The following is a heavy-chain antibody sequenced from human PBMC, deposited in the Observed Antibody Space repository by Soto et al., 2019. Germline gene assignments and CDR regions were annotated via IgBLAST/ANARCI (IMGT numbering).Heavy chain of an antibody. CDR2: IVVGSGNT. CDR3: AAAGYSSSWYESDYYYGMDV. J-gene: IGHJ6*02. CDR1: GYTFTSSA. V-gene: IGHV1-58*01. Sequence: GASVKVSCKASGYTFTSSAVQWVRQARGQRLEWIGWIVVGSGNTNYAQKFQERVTITRDMSTSTAYMELSSLRSEDTAVYYCAAAGYSSSWYESDYYYGMDVWGQGTTVTVSS. D-gene: IGHD6-13*01.